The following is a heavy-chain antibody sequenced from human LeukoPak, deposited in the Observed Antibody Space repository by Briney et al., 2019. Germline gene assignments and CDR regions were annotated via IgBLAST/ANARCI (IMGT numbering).Heavy chain of an antibody. CDR3: ARREGYGGYGAFDY. V-gene: IGHV3-7*01. CDR1: KFTFNTYW. CDR2: IKEEGSEI. J-gene: IGHJ4*02. Sequence: GGSLRLSCAASKFTFNTYWMSWVRQAPGKGLEWVAGIKEEGSEIYYVDSVKGRFTISRDNAKNSLSLQMNSLRGEDTAVYYCARREGYGGYGAFDYWGQGTLVTVPS. D-gene: IGHD5-12*01.